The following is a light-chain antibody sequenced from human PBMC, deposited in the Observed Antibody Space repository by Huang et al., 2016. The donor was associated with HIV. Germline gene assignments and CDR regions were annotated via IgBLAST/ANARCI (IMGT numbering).Light chain of an antibody. V-gene: IGKV3-15*01. CDR3: QQYNNWPPTT. CDR1: QRVSSN. J-gene: IGKJ4*01. CDR2: GAS. Sequence: EIVMTQSPATLSVSPGERATLSCRASQRVSSNLAWYQQKPGQAPRLLIYGASTRATGIPARFSGSGSGTKFTLTISSLQSEDFAVYYCQQYNNWPPTTFGGGTKVEIK.